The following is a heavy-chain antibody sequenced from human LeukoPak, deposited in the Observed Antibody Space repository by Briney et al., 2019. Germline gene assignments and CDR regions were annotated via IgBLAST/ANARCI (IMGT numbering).Heavy chain of an antibody. CDR3: ARQGSLGTSGYNY. CDR1: GGSFNNSY. V-gene: IGHV4-39*01. D-gene: IGHD3-22*01. CDR2: FYYRGST. J-gene: IGHJ4*02. Sequence: SETLSLTCAAYGGSFNNSYWTWIRQPPGKGLEWIGSFYYRGSTYYNPSLKSRLTISVDTSKNQFSLKLTSVTAADTAVYYCARQGSLGTSGYNYWGQGTLVTVSS.